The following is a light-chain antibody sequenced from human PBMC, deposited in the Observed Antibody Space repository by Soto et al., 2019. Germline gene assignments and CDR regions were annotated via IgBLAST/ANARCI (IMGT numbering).Light chain of an antibody. J-gene: IGKJ1*01. CDR3: LQYNSDAWT. V-gene: IGKV1-9*01. CDR2: DAS. Sequence: EIQVTQSPSFMSASVGDRVTITCRASEGISSYLAWYQQKPGKAPELLIFDASNVKSGVSSRFSGSGSGTEFTLTISRLQPDDVATYCCLQYNSDAWTFGQGTRV. CDR1: EGISSY.